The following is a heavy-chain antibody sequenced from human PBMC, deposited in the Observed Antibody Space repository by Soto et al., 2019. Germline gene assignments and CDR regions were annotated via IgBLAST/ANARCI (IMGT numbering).Heavy chain of an antibody. J-gene: IGHJ4*02. Sequence: ASVKVSCKVSGHTLTELSMHWVRQAPGKGLEWMGGCDPEDGETIYAQKFQGRVTMTEDTSIDTGFMELSSLRSEDTAVYYCATLVSYSSGGSCYFAFDFWGQGTLVTVSS. CDR2: CDPEDGET. CDR1: GHTLTELS. D-gene: IGHD2-15*01. V-gene: IGHV1-24*01. CDR3: ATLVSYSSGGSCYFAFDF.